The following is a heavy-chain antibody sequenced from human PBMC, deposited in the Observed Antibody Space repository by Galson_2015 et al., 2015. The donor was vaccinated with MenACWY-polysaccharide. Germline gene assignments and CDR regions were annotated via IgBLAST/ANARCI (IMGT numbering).Heavy chain of an antibody. D-gene: IGHD3-10*01. CDR1: GFTFSSYG. Sequence: RLSCAASGFTFSSYGMHWVRQTPDKGLEWVAVVSDDGRKQYYADSLKGRFTISRDNSKNTLYLQVDSLRPEDTAMYYCAKEPFGSGPFDIWGRGTMVIVSS. J-gene: IGHJ3*02. CDR2: VSDDGRKQ. CDR3: AKEPFGSGPFDI. V-gene: IGHV3-30*18.